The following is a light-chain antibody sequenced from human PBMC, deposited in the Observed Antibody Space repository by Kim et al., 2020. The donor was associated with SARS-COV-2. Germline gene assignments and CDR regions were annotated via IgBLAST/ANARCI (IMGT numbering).Light chain of an antibody. CDR2: DAS. Sequence: VVDVGTITCRGSQGISSWLVWCQQKTGKAPKHLSEDASDMQNSVPSRFSGRGSGTDFTITISSLQPEDFATYYCQQGKNFPRTFGQGTILEIK. CDR3: QQGKNFPRT. J-gene: IGKJ5*01. V-gene: IGKV1-12*01. CDR1: QGISSW.